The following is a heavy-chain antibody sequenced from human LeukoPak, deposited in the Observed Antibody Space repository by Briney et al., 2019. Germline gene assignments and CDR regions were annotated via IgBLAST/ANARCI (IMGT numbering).Heavy chain of an antibody. D-gene: IGHD6-13*01. CDR3: ARGDYLAAAGPNWFDP. CDR2: ISSSGSTI. V-gene: IGHV3-48*03. CDR1: GFTFSSYE. Sequence: GGSLRLSCAASGFTFSSYEMNWVRQAPGKGLEWVSYISSSGSTIYYADSVKGRFTISRDNAKNSLYLQMNSLRAEDTAVYYCARGDYLAAAGPNWFDPWGQGTLVTVSS. J-gene: IGHJ5*02.